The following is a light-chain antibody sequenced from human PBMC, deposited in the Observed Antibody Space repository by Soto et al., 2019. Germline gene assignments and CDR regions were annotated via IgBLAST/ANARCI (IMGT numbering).Light chain of an antibody. J-gene: IGLJ1*01. Sequence: QSVLAQPASVSGSPGQSTIISCTGTSSDVGGYNYVSWYQQHPGKAPKFLIYEVDNRASGVSDRFSGSKSGNTASLTVSGLQADDEANYYCSSFKGTNSFVFGTGTKVTVL. CDR3: SSFKGTNSFV. V-gene: IGLV2-14*01. CDR2: EVD. CDR1: SSDVGGYNY.